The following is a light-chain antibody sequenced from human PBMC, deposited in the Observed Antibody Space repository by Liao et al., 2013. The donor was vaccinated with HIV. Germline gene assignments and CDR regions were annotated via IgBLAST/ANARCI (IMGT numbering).Light chain of an antibody. J-gene: IGLJ2*01. Sequence: SYDLTQPPSVSVSPGQTATITCSGHKLVDTYACWYQQRPGQSPVLVIYQDSKRPSGIPERFSGSNSGNTATLTISGTQAMDEADYYCQAWDSSTHVVFGGGTKLTVL. CDR2: QDS. CDR1: KLVDTY. V-gene: IGLV3-1*01. CDR3: QAWDSSTHVV.